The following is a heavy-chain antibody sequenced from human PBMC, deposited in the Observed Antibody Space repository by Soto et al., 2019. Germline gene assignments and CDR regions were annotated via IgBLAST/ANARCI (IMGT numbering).Heavy chain of an antibody. CDR1: CGYISSSRCH. J-gene: IGHJ3*02. CDR3: ARHGITGSYYDAFDI. Sequence: SETLSLTYSVSCGYISSSRCHCGWIRQPLGKGLERIASIKYSGTTFYNPSLKSRVTLSVDTSKNQFALKLSSVTAAETVVYYCARHGITGSYYDAFDIWGQGTMVTVSS. V-gene: IGHV4-39*01. CDR2: IKYSGTT. D-gene: IGHD1-26*01.